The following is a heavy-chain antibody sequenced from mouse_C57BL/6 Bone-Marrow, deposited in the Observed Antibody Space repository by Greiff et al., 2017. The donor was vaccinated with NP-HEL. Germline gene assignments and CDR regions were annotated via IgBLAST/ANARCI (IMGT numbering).Heavy chain of an antibody. CDR2: ILPSIGRT. V-gene: IGHV15-2*01. Sequence: QVQLQQSGSELRSPGSSVKLSCKDFDSEVFPIAYMSWVRQKPGHGFEWIGGILPSIGRTIYGEKFEDKATLDADTLSNTAYLELNSLTSEDSAIYYCARGHYYGSSYEGYAMDYWGQGTSVTVSS. J-gene: IGHJ4*01. CDR1: DSEVFPIAY. D-gene: IGHD1-1*01. CDR3: ARGHYYGSSYEGYAMDY.